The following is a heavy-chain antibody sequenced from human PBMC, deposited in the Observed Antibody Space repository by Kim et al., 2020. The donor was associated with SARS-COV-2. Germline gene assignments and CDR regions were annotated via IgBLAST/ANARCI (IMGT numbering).Heavy chain of an antibody. CDR3: ARDKDYAFDI. D-gene: IGHD4-17*01. J-gene: IGHJ3*02. V-gene: IGHV1-18*01. Sequence: NTNYAQKVQGRVTLTTDTSTSTAYMELRSLRSDDTAIYYCARDKDYAFDIWGQGTMVTVSS. CDR2: NT.